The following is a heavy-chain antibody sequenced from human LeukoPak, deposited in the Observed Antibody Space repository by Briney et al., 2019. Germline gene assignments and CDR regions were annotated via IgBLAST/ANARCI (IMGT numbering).Heavy chain of an antibody. Sequence: SSETLSLTCTVSGGSISSGGYYWSWIRQHPGKGLEWIGYIYYSGSTYYNPSLKSRVTISVDTSKNQFSLKLSSVTAADTAVYYCARGYCGGGSCYPVYYFDYWGQGTLVTVSS. V-gene: IGHV4-31*03. CDR1: GGSISSGGYY. CDR3: ARGYCGGGSCYPVYYFDY. D-gene: IGHD2-15*01. J-gene: IGHJ4*02. CDR2: IYYSGST.